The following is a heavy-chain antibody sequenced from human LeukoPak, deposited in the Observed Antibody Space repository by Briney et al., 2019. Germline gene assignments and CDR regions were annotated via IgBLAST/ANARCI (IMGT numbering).Heavy chain of an antibody. Sequence: PGGSLRLSCAASGFNLSDYYMTWIRQAPGKGLEWLSYISNNGYSTYYRDSVKGRFTISRDNAKNSLSGNGLTVEDTAVYYCARQKRTFDYWGRGTLVTVS. CDR2: ISNNGYST. CDR3: ARQKRTFDY. V-gene: IGHV3-11*01. CDR1: GFNLSDYY. J-gene: IGHJ4*02.